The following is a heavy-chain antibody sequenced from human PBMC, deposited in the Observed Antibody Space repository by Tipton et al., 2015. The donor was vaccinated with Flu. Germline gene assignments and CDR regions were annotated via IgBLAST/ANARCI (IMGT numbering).Heavy chain of an antibody. CDR2: INTNGGST. CDR1: GFTFSNYA. CDR3: ARESGDLWKAYWYFDL. V-gene: IGHV3-64*01. Sequence: SLRLSCAASGFTFSNYAMHWVRQAPGKGLEYVSAINTNGGSTYCANSVKGRFTISRDNSKNTLYLQMGGLRAEDMAVYYCARESGDLWKAYWYFDLWGRGTLVTVSS. D-gene: IGHD2-21*02. J-gene: IGHJ2*01.